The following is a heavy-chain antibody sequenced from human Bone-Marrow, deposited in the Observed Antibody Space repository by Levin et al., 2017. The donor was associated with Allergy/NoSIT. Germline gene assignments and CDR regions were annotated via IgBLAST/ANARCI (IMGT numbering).Heavy chain of an antibody. CDR2: ISSSGSTI. CDR3: ARARSGYYHAYAFDI. J-gene: IGHJ3*02. Sequence: AGGSLRLSCAASGFTFSDYYMSWIRQAPGKGLEWVSYISSSGSTIYYADSVKGRFTISRDNAKNSLYLQMNSLRAEDTAVYYCARARSGYYHAYAFDIWGQGTVVTVSS. CDR1: GFTFSDYY. D-gene: IGHD3-22*01. V-gene: IGHV3-11*01.